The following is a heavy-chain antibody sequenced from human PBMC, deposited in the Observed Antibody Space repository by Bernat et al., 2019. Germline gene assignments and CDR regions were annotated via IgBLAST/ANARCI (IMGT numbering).Heavy chain of an antibody. CDR2: IYSGGST. Sequence: EVQLVESGGGLVQPGGSLRLSCAASGFTVSSNYMSWVRQSPGKGLVWVSVIYSGGSTYYAGAVKGRFNISRHNSKNTLYLQMNSLRAEDTAVYYGARDHTDSSGYYYYYGMDVWGQGTTVTVSS. CDR3: ARDHTDSSGYYYYYGMDV. J-gene: IGHJ6*02. D-gene: IGHD3-22*01. CDR1: GFTVSSNY. V-gene: IGHV3-53*04.